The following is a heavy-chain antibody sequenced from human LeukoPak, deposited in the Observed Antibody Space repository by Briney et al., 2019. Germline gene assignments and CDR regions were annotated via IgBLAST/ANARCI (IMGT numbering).Heavy chain of an antibody. J-gene: IGHJ4*02. CDR2: IYYSGST. CDR1: GGSISSSSYY. CDR3: AREATYYYDSSGYTEGYRFDY. D-gene: IGHD3-22*01. V-gene: IGHV4-39*07. Sequence: PSETLSLTCTVSGGSISSSSYYWGWIRQPPGKGLEWIGSIYYSGSTYYNPSLKSRVTISVDTSKNQFSLKLSSVTAADTAVYYCAREATYYYDSSGYTEGYRFDYWGQGTLVTVSS.